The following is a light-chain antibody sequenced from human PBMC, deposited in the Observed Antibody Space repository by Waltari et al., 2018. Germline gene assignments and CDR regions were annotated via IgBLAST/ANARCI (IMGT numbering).Light chain of an antibody. CDR3: VAWDDSLYVAL. J-gene: IGLJ3*02. CDR1: STNIGTNY. Sequence: QSVLTQPPSASGTPGQSVTISCSGGSTNIGTNYVYWYQQLPGGAPKLLISKTNQRPSGVPDRFSGSKSGTSASLAISGLRSEDEADYYCVAWDDSLYVALFGGGTKLTVL. CDR2: KTN. V-gene: IGLV1-47*01.